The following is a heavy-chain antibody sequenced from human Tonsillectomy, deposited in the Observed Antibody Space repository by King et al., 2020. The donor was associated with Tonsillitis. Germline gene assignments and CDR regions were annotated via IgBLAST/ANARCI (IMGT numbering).Heavy chain of an antibody. CDR1: GFTFSDHY. D-gene: IGHD1-26*01. Sequence: VQLVESGGGLVQPGGSLRLSCAASGFTFSDHYMDWARQAPGKGLEWVGRTRNKANSYTTEYAASGKGRFTVSRDDSKNSVYLQMNSLKTEDTAVYFCVGGVVGAADHWGQGTLVTVSS. CDR3: VGGVVGAADH. V-gene: IGHV3-72*01. J-gene: IGHJ4*02. CDR2: TRNKANSYTT.